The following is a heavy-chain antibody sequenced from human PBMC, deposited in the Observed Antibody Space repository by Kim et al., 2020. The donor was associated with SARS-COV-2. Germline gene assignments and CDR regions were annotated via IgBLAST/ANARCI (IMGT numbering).Heavy chain of an antibody. CDR2: ISSSSSYI. CDR3: ARDPRGVCTNGVCSYYFDY. CDR1: GFTFSSYS. Sequence: GGSLRLSCAASGFTFSSYSMNWVRQAPGKGLEWVSSISSSSSYIYYADSVKGRFTISRDNAKNSLYLQINSLRAEDTAVYYCARDPRGVCTNGVCSYYFDYWGQGTLVTVSS. D-gene: IGHD2-8*01. J-gene: IGHJ4*02. V-gene: IGHV3-21*01.